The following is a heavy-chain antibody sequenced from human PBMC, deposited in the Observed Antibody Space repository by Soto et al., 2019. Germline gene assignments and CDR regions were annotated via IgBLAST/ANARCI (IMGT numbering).Heavy chain of an antibody. D-gene: IGHD2-15*01. CDR1: GFTFSSYG. Sequence: QVQLVESGGGVVQPGRSLRLSCAASGFTFSSYGTHWVRQAPGKGLEWVAVIWYDGSNKYYADSVKGRFTISRDNSKNTLYLQMNSLRAEDTAVYYCARDLSVVAATPVVLDYWGQGTLVTVSS. CDR2: IWYDGSNK. CDR3: ARDLSVVAATPVVLDY. V-gene: IGHV3-33*01. J-gene: IGHJ4*02.